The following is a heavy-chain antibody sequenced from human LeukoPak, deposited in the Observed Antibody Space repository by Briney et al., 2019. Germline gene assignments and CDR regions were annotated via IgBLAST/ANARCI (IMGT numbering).Heavy chain of an antibody. D-gene: IGHD3-3*01. CDR3: ARLYFSRNVFIPARWDY. CDR1: GGPFSGYY. CDR2: INHSGST. V-gene: IGHV4-34*01. J-gene: IGHJ4*02. Sequence: SETLSLACAVYGGPFSGYYWSWIRQPPGKGLEWIGEINHSGSTSYNPSLKSRVTISVDTSKNQFSLTLSSVTAADTAVYYCARLYFSRNVFIPARWDYWGQGTLVTVSS.